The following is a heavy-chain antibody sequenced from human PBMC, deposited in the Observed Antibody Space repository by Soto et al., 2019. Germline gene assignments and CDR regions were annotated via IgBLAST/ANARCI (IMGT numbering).Heavy chain of an antibody. CDR3: ARDGYCVSSSCSFLPDF. Sequence: GGSLRLSCVGSGFTFSSYGMNWVRQGPGKGLEWLSSISKSGTTTYYADSVRGRFTISRDNAKNSLYLQMNSLRDEDMAVYYCARDGYCVSSSCSFLPDFWGQGSTVIVSS. V-gene: IGHV3-48*02. J-gene: IGHJ6*02. CDR2: ISKSGTTT. D-gene: IGHD2-2*03. CDR1: GFTFSSYG.